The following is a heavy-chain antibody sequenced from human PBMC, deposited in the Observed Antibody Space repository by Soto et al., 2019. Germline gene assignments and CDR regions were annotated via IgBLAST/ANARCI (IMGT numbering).Heavy chain of an antibody. V-gene: IGHV4-30-2*01. J-gene: IGHJ4*02. Sequence: SETLSLTWAVAGGSIRSGGYSWSWIRQPPGKGLEWIGYIYHSGSTYYNPSLKSRVTISVDRSKNQFSLKLSSVTAADTAVYYCARGIQLWPNNFDSWGQPTLVIASS. CDR3: ARGIQLWPNNFDS. CDR1: GGSIRSGGYS. CDR2: IYHSGST. D-gene: IGHD5-18*01.